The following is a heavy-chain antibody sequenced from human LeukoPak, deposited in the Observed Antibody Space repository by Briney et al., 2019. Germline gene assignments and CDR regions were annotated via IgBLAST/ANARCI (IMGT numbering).Heavy chain of an antibody. Sequence: GGSLRLSCAAFGFTFSDYYISWIRQAPGKGLEWVAFIRYDGSNKYYADSVKGRFTISRDNSKNTLYLQMNSLRAEDTAVYYCAKSAIGYYYYMDVWGKGTTVTVSS. D-gene: IGHD2/OR15-2a*01. V-gene: IGHV3-30*02. CDR2: IRYDGSNK. CDR3: AKSAIGYYYYMDV. J-gene: IGHJ6*03. CDR1: GFTFSDYY.